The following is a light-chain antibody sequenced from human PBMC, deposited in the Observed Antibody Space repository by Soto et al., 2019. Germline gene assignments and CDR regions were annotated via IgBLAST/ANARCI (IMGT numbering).Light chain of an antibody. Sequence: EIVLTQSPGTLSLSPGERATFSCRASQSVSSNYLAWYEQKPGQAPRLLIYGAFKRATGIPDRFSGSGAGTDFTLTISRMEPEDFAVYCCQQYGSSPRTFGQGTKVDIK. CDR3: QQYGSSPRT. CDR2: GAF. J-gene: IGKJ1*01. CDR1: QSVSSNY. V-gene: IGKV3-20*01.